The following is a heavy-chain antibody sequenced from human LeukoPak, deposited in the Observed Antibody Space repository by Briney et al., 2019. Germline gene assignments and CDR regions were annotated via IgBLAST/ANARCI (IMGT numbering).Heavy chain of an antibody. Sequence: SQTLSLTCNVSGGSISSGGYYWSWIRQHPGKGLEWIGYIYYSGSTYYNPSLKSRVTISVDTSKNQFSLKLSSVTAADTAVYYCAREPSEAAAADDSYGMDVWGQGTTVTVSS. CDR2: IYYSGST. J-gene: IGHJ6*02. V-gene: IGHV4-31*03. CDR3: AREPSEAAAADDSYGMDV. CDR1: GGSISSGGYY. D-gene: IGHD6-13*01.